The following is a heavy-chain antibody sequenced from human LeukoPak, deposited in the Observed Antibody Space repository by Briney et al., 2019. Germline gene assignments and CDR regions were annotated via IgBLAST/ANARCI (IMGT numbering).Heavy chain of an antibody. V-gene: IGHV4-59*01. J-gene: IGHJ6*02. D-gene: IGHD5-24*01. CDR3: ARGEMATTYYYYYYGMDV. CDR1: GGSISSYY. Sequence: SETLSLTCTVSGGSISSYYWSWIRQPPGKGLEWIGYIYYSGSTNYNPSLKSRVTISVDTSKNQFSLKLSSVTAADTAVYYCARGEMATTYYYYYYGMDVWGQGTTVTVSS. CDR2: IYYSGST.